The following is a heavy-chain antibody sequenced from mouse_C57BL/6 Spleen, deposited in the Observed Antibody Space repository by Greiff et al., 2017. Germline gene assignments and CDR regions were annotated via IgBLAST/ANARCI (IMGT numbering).Heavy chain of an antibody. V-gene: IGHV7-1*01. D-gene: IGHD2-4*01. CDR3: ARDAGYDYHWFAY. J-gene: IGHJ3*01. CDR2: SRNKANDYTT. Sequence: EVKLMESGGGLVQSGRSLRLSCATSGFTFSDFYMEWVRQAPGKGLEWIAASRNKANDYTTEYSASVKGRFIVSRDTSQSILYLQMNALRAEDTAIYYCARDAGYDYHWFAYWGQGTLVTVSA. CDR1: GFTFSDFY.